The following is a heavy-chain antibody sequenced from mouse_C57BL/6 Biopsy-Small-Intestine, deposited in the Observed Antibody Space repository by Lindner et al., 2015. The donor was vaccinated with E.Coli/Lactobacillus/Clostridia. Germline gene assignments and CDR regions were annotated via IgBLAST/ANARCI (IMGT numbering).Heavy chain of an antibody. CDR3: ARYYDSSGYYNYYYYAMDV. J-gene: IGHJ4*01. CDR2: IIPIFGTA. Sequence: SVKVSCKASGGTFSSYVISWVRQAPGQGLEWMGGIIPIFGTANYAQKFQGRVTITADESTSTAYMELSSLRSEDTAVYYCARYYDSSGYYNYYYYAMDVWGQGTTVTVSS. V-gene: IGHV1-81*01. CDR1: GGTFSSYV. D-gene: IGHD2-4*01.